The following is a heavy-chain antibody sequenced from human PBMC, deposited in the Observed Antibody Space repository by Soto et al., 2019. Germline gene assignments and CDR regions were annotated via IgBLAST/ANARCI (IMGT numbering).Heavy chain of an antibody. CDR1: GFTVSSYG. V-gene: IGHV3-30*03. CDR3: TGEVASGY. J-gene: IGHJ4*02. D-gene: IGHD2-8*02. CDR2: ISREGGTK. Sequence: QVQLVESGGGVVQPGRSLSLSYAVSGFTVSSYGMHWVRQAPGKGLEWVAVISREGGTKFYADSVKGRFTISKDNSRNTLFLEMNSLRGDDMAVYYCTGEVASGYWGQGTLVTVSS.